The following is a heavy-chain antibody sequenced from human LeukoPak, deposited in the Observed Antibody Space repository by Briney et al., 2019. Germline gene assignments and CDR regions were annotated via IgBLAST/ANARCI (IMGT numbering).Heavy chain of an antibody. CDR1: GFTFIGYA. CDR2: ITGSGDYT. J-gene: IGHJ4*02. V-gene: IGHV3-23*01. D-gene: IGHD3-22*01. CDR3: AKDGLYYDGSAHVYYFDY. Sequence: GGSLRRSCAASGFTFIGYAMTWVRQAPGKGLEWVSSITGSGDYTYYIDSVKGRFTISIDNSKNILYLQMNSLRGEDTALYYCAKDGLYYDGSAHVYYFDYWGQGTLVAVSS.